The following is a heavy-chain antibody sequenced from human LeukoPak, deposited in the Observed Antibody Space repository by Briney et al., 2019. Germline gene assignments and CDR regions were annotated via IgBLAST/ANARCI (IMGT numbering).Heavy chain of an antibody. CDR3: AKDPQQWLVQGFDP. CDR2: IGGSGGST. J-gene: IGHJ5*02. D-gene: IGHD6-19*01. V-gene: IGHV3-23*01. Sequence: GGSLRLSCAASGFTFSSYAMSWVRQAPGKGLEWVSAIGGSGGSTYYADSVKGRFTISRDNSKNTLYLQMNSLRAEDTAVYYCAKDPQQWLVQGFDPWGQGTLVTVSS. CDR1: GFTFSSYA.